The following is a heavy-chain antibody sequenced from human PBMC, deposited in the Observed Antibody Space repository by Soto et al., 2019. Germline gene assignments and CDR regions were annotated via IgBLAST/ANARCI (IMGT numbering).Heavy chain of an antibody. CDR1: GGSISSSDFY. V-gene: IGHV4-39*01. D-gene: IGHD6-25*01. CDR3: AVVDSTGNWFDP. Sequence: QLQLQESSPGLVKPSETLSLTCTVSGGSISSSDFYWGWLRQTPGKGLEFIGSMYYSGTTYYNPSLKSRVTISVDTSKNQFILKLISVTAADTAVYYCAVVDSTGNWFDPWGEGALVTVSS. CDR2: MYYSGTT. J-gene: IGHJ5*02.